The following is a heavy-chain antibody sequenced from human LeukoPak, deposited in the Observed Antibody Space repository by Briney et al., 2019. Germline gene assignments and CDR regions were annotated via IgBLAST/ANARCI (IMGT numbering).Heavy chain of an antibody. CDR3: AKDGQKYYYYGMDV. J-gene: IGHJ6*02. CDR1: GFTFSSYG. CDR2: ISYDGINK. V-gene: IGHV3-30*18. Sequence: PGRSLRLSCAASGFTFSSYGIHWVRQAQGKGVEWVAVISYDGINKYYAESVKGRFTISRDNSKNTLYLQMNSLRAEDTAVYYCAKDGQKYYYYGMDVWGQGTTVTVSS.